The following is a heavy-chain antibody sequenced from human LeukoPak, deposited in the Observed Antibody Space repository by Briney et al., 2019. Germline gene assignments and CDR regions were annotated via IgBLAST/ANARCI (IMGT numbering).Heavy chain of an antibody. V-gene: IGHV4-59*10. Sequence: SETLSLTCAVYGGSFSGYYWSWIRQPAGKGLEWIGRVYSSGSTNYNPSLKSRVTMSVDTSKNQFSLKLSSVTAADTAVYYCARHYCGGDCYSRWYFDLWGRGTLVTVSS. CDR2: VYSSGST. CDR1: GGSFSGYY. D-gene: IGHD2-21*02. J-gene: IGHJ2*01. CDR3: ARHYCGGDCYSRWYFDL.